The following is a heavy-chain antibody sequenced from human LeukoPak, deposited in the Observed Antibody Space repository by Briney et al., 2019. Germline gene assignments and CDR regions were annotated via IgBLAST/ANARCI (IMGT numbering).Heavy chain of an antibody. CDR1: GFPFSVYW. CDR2: IKEEGSEK. Sequence: GGSLRLSCVASGFPFSVYWMIWARHAPGKGREWVANIKEEGSEKYYVDSVKALFTISRDNAKNSLYLKMRRLSAEDTAVYYCARGGSWFAPWGQGTLVTVSS. V-gene: IGHV3-7*01. D-gene: IGHD3-10*01. CDR3: ARGGSWFAP. J-gene: IGHJ5*02.